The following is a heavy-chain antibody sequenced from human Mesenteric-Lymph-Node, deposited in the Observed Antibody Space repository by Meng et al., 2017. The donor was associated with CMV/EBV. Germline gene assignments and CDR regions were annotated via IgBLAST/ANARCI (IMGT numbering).Heavy chain of an antibody. D-gene: IGHD2-2*01. J-gene: IGHJ6*02. V-gene: IGHV4-59*01. CDR1: GGSISSYY. CDR3: ARGEDVVVPAAIRYYYYYGMDV. CDR2: IYLSGST. Sequence: SETLSLTCSVSGGSISSYYWSWIRQPPGKGLEWIGYIYLSGSTNYNPFLESRVTISVDTSNNQFSLNLKSVTAADTAVYYCARGEDVVVPAAIRYYYYYGMDVWGQGTTVTVSS.